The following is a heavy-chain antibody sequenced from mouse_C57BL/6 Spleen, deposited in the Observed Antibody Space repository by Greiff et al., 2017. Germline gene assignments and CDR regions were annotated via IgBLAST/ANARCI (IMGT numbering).Heavy chain of an antibody. CDR3: AREAVVASGYSDV. CDR1: GYAFSSSW. Sequence: QVQLQQSGPELVKPGASVKISCKASGYAFSSSWMNWVKQRPGKGLEWIGLNYTGDGDTNYNGKFKGTARLTADKSSRTAYRQLSSLTSEDSAVYFCAREAVVASGYSDVWGTGTTVTVSS. CDR2: NYTGDGDT. D-gene: IGHD1-1*01. J-gene: IGHJ1*03. V-gene: IGHV1-82*01.